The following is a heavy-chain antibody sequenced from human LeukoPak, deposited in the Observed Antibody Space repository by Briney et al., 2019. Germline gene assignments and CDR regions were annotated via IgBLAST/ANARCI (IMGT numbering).Heavy chain of an antibody. CDR2: IIPIFGTA. D-gene: IGHD4-17*01. J-gene: IGHJ4*02. V-gene: IGHV1-69*05. CDR3: ARDGWNPFTVTTGYFDY. Sequence: SVKVSCKASGGTFSSYAISWVRQAPGQGLELMGGIIPIFGTANYAQKFQGRVTITTDESTSTAYMELSSLRSEDTAVYYCARDGWNPFTVTTGYFDYWGQGTLVTVSS. CDR1: GGTFSSYA.